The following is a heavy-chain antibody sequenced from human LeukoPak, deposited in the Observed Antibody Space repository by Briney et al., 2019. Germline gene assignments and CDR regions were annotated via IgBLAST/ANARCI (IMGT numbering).Heavy chain of an antibody. V-gene: IGHV3-23*01. Sequence: GGSLRLSCAASGFTFSSYGMSWVRQAPGKGLEWVSAISGSGGSTYYADSVKGRFTISRDNSKNTLYLQMNSLRAEDTAVYYCAKDQYYDSSGYYDYWGQGTLVTVSS. J-gene: IGHJ4*02. D-gene: IGHD3-22*01. CDR1: GFTFSSYG. CDR3: AKDQYYDSSGYYDY. CDR2: ISGSGGST.